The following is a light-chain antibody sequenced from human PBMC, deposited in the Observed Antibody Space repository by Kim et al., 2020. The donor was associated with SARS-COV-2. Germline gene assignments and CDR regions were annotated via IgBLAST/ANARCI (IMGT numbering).Light chain of an antibody. CDR3: MQSTHWLVYT. J-gene: IGKJ2*01. V-gene: IGKV2-30*01. CDR2: TVS. Sequence: PASTSCRSSQTPASSHGNTYLNCFQQRPGQPQSPLIYTVSNRDSGLPDRLSGSRSGTDFSLKLSSVEAVGLGVSYCMQSTHWLVYTFAQGTKLEI. CDR1: QTPASSHGNTY.